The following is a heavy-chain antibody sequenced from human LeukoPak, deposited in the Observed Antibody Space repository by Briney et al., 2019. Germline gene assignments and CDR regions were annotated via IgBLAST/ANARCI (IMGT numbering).Heavy chain of an antibody. CDR3: LRWSDY. J-gene: IGHJ4*02. CDR2: ISSNGDST. D-gene: IGHD4-23*01. CDR1: GFTFSSYA. V-gene: IGHV3-64*01. Sequence: GGSLRLSCAASGFTFSSYAMHWVRQAPGKGLEYVSAISSNGDSTFYANSVKGRFTISRDGSKNTLYLQMGSLRADDMAVYYCLRWSDYWGPGILVTVST.